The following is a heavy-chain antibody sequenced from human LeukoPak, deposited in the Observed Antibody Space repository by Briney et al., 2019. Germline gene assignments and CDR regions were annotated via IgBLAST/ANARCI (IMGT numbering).Heavy chain of an antibody. CDR1: GGSISSYY. J-gene: IGHJ4*02. V-gene: IGHV4-59*01. CDR2: IYYSGST. CDR3: ATTYYDFWSAPFDY. Sequence: AETLSLTCTVSGGSISSYYWSWIRQPPGKGLEWIGYIYYSGSTNYNPSLKSRVTISVDTSKNQFSLKLSSVTAADTAVYYCATTYYDFWSAPFDYWGQGTLVTVSS. D-gene: IGHD3-3*01.